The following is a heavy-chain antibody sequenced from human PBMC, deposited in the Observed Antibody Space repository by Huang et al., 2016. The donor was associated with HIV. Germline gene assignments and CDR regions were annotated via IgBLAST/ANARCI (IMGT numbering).Heavy chain of an antibody. CDR1: GGSFSGYY. J-gene: IGHJ3*02. CDR3: ARERMMSWLDDHDAFDI. D-gene: IGHD1-1*01. CDR2: INHSGST. V-gene: IGHV4-34*01. Sequence: QVQLQQWGAGLLKPSETLSLTCAVYGGSFSGYYWSWIRQSPGKGLEWCGEINHSGSTNYNPSLKSRRTLSVDTAKNQFSLKLSSVTAADTAVYYCARERMMSWLDDHDAFDIWGQGTMVTVSS.